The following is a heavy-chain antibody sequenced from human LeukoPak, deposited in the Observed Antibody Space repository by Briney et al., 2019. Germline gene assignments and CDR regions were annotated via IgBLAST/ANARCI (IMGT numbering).Heavy chain of an antibody. V-gene: IGHV3-66*02. Sequence: PGGSLRLSCAASGFTVSSNYMTWVRQAPGKGLEWVSVLYSGGSTYYADSVKGRFTISRDNSKNTLYLQMSSPRAEDTAVYYCTREKERHFDSWGQGTLVTVSS. J-gene: IGHJ4*02. D-gene: IGHD5-24*01. CDR2: LYSGGST. CDR3: TREKERHFDS. CDR1: GFTVSSNY.